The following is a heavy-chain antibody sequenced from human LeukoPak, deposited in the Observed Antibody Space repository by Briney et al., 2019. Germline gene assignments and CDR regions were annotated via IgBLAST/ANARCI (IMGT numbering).Heavy chain of an antibody. D-gene: IGHD6-6*01. V-gene: IGHV1-69*05. CDR2: IIPIFGTA. Sequence: SVKVSCKASGGTFSSYAISWVRQAPGQGLEWMGRIIPIFGTANYAQKFQGRVTITTDESTSTAYMELSRLRSEDTDVYYCARDLGSCKLGPWGQGTLVTVSS. CDR3: ARDLGSCKLGP. CDR1: GGTFSSYA. J-gene: IGHJ5*02.